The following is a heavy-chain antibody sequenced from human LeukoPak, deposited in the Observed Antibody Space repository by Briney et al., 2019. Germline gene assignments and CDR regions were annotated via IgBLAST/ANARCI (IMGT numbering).Heavy chain of an antibody. J-gene: IGHJ4*02. Sequence: GGSLRLSCTASGFTFTNYWMRWVRQAPGKGLEGVANIKEDKTEIRYLDSVKGRFTNSRDNAKNTLYLQMDSLRTKDTAVYYCARVGSSWDILDYWGQGTLVTVSS. CDR3: ARVGSSWDILDY. CDR1: GFTFTNYW. V-gene: IGHV3-7*01. D-gene: IGHD6-13*01. CDR2: IKEDKTEI.